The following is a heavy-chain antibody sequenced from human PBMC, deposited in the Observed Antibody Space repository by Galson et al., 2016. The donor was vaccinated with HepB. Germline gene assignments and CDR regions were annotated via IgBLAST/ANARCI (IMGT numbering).Heavy chain of an antibody. J-gene: IGHJ4*02. Sequence: QSGAEVKKPGESLKISCKGFGYTFTSYWIAWVRQLPGKGLEWMGIIYAGDSDTKYGPSFQGQVTISVDKSISTADLQWSSLKASDTAMYYCARRGLYSTTFDYWGQGTLVTVSS. CDR2: IYAGDSDT. CDR1: GYTFTSYW. V-gene: IGHV5-51*01. D-gene: IGHD2/OR15-2a*01. CDR3: ARRGLYSTTFDY.